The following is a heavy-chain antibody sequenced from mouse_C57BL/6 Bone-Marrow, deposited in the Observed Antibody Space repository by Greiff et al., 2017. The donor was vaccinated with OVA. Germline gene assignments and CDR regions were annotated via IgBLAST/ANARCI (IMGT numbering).Heavy chain of an antibody. CDR3: TRWLLDYYAMDY. Sequence: LQESGAELVRPGASVTLSCKASGYTFTDYEMHWVKQTPVHGLEWIGAIDPETGGTAYNQKFKGKAILTADKSSSTAYMELRSLTSEDSAVYYCTRWLLDYYAMDYWGQGTSVTVSS. CDR2: IDPETGGT. J-gene: IGHJ4*01. CDR1: GYTFTDYE. V-gene: IGHV1-15*01. D-gene: IGHD2-3*01.